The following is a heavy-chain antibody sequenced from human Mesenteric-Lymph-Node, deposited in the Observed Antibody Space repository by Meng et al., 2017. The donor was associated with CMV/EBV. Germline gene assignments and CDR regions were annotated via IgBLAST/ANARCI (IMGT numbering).Heavy chain of an antibody. CDR3: TRARRFTGVVPSAFDI. CDR1: GFTFSDYE. Sequence: GGSLRLSCAASGFTFSDYEMNWVRQAPGKGLEWISYISRTGSSTAYADSVKGRFTTSRDSAKNSLYLQMNTLRAEDTAVYYCTRARRFTGVVPSAFDIWGQGTLVTVSS. V-gene: IGHV3-48*03. D-gene: IGHD3-9*01. CDR2: ISRTGSST. J-gene: IGHJ3*02.